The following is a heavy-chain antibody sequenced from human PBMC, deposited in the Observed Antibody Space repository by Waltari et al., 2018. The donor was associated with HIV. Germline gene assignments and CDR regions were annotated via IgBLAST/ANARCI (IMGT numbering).Heavy chain of an antibody. CDR1: GYTFTSYD. CDR2: RNRNGGKT. CDR3: ARGPLTTPRGYFDA. J-gene: IGHJ4*02. V-gene: IGHV1-8*01. D-gene: IGHD4-17*01. Sequence: QVQLVQSGAEVKKPGASVQVSCQASGYTFTSYDINWVRQATGQGPEWMGRRNRNGGKTGYAQRFQGRVTMARNTSISTAYMELSGLRAEDTAVYYCARGPLTTPRGYFDAWGQGTLVTVSS.